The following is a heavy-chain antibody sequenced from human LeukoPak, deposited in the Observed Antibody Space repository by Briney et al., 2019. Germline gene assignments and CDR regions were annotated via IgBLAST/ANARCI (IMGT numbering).Heavy chain of an antibody. J-gene: IGHJ4*02. CDR2: ISSNGGST. CDR1: GFTFSTYA. V-gene: IGHV3-64D*06. CDR3: VKVSSSGWHEGDYFDY. D-gene: IGHD6-19*01. Sequence: GGSLRLSCSASGFTFSTYAMHWVRQAPGKGLEYVSAISSNGGSTYFADSVKARFSISRDNSKNTLDLQMSSLRAEDMAVYYCVKVSSSGWHEGDYFDYWGQGTLVTVSS.